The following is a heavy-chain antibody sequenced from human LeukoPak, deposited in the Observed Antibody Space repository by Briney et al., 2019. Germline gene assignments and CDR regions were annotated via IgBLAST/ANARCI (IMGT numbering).Heavy chain of an antibody. V-gene: IGHV3-30*18. D-gene: IGHD3-10*01. CDR2: ISHSGGDK. CDR3: AKDHFGSGTTMDV. J-gene: IGHJ6*02. Sequence: GGSLRLSCAASGFTFSNYGMHWVRQAPGKGLEWVAVISHSGGDKYYADSLKGRFTISRDNSKNALFLQMNSLRDEDTGVYYCAKDHFGSGTTMDVWGQGTTVTVSS. CDR1: GFTFSNYG.